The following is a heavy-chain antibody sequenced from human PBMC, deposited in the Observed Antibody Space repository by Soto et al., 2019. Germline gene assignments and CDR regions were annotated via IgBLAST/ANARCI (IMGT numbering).Heavy chain of an antibody. CDR2: ISYDGSNK. CDR1: GFTFSSYA. V-gene: IGHV3-30-3*01. CDR3: ASTTFTIFGVPNDY. D-gene: IGHD3-3*01. J-gene: IGHJ4*02. Sequence: LRLSCAASGFTFSSYAMHWVRQAPGKGLEWVAVISYDGSNKYYADSVKGRFTISRDNSKNTLYLQMNSLRAEDTAVYYCASTTFTIFGVPNDYWGQGTLVTVSS.